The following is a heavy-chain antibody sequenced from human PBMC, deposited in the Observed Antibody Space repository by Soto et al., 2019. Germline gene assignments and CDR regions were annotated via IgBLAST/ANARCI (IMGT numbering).Heavy chain of an antibody. D-gene: IGHD2-21*01. CDR3: ARWWGSNYYYYYMDV. CDR1: GYTFTSYA. Sequence: ASVKVSCKASGYTFTSYAMHWVRQAPGQRLEWMGWINAGNGNTKYSQKFQGRVTITRDTSASTAYMELSSLRSEDTAVYYCARWWGSNYYYYYMDVWGKGTTVTVSS. J-gene: IGHJ6*03. CDR2: INAGNGNT. V-gene: IGHV1-3*01.